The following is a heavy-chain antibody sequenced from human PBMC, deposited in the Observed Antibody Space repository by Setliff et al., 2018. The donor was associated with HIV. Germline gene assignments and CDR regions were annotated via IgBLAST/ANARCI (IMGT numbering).Heavy chain of an antibody. J-gene: IGHJ3*01. CDR1: GFSFRTYW. CDR2: MKYDGTEI. Sequence: GGSLRLSCAASGFSFRTYWMSWVRQAPGKGLEWVANMKYDGTEIYYVDAVKGRFTISRDNAKKSVFLHMNSLRGEDTAVHYCVREGEYFDTIGHYLVRRFFDLWGQGTMVTVSS. V-gene: IGHV3-7*01. D-gene: IGHD3-9*01. CDR3: VREGEYFDTIGHYLVRRFFDL.